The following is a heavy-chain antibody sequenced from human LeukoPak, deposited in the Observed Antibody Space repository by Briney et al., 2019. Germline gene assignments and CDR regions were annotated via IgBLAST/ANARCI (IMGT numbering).Heavy chain of an antibody. Sequence: ASVKVSCTASGYTFTGYYMHWVRQAPGQGLEWMGWINPNSGGTNYAQKFQGRVTMTRDTSISTAYMELSRLRSDGTAVYYCARDQFRRYFDYWGQGTLVTVSS. CDR1: GYTFTGYY. CDR2: INPNSGGT. V-gene: IGHV1-2*02. J-gene: IGHJ4*02. CDR3: ARDQFRRYFDY.